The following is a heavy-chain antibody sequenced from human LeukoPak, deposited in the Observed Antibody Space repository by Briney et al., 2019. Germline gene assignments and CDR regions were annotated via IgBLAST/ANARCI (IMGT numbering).Heavy chain of an antibody. V-gene: IGHV1-2*02. CDR3: ARAYYDFWSGYYTGEPNRQYYYYYCMDV. D-gene: IGHD3-3*01. CDR2: INPNSGGT. J-gene: IGHJ6*03. CDR1: GYTFTGYY. Sequence: ASVKVSCKASGYTFTGYYMHWVRQAPGQGLEWMGWINPNSGGTNYAQKFQGRVTMTRDTSISTAYMELSRLRSDDTAVYYCARAYYDFWSGYYTGEPNRQYYYYYCMDVWGKGTTVTVSS.